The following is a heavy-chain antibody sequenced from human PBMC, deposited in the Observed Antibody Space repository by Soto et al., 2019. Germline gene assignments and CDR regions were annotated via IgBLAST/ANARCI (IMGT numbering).Heavy chain of an antibody. Sequence: EVQLLESGGGLVQPGGSLRLSCAASGFTFSSYAMSWVRQARGKGMDWVSAISGSGGSTYYADSVKGRFTISRDNSKNTLYLQMNSLRAEDTAVYYCAKGLLWFGELFTRFDYWGQGTLVTVSS. D-gene: IGHD3-10*01. V-gene: IGHV3-23*01. J-gene: IGHJ4*02. CDR2: ISGSGGST. CDR3: AKGLLWFGELFTRFDY. CDR1: GFTFSSYA.